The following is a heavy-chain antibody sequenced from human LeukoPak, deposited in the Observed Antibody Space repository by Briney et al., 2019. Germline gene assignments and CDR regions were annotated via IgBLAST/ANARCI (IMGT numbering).Heavy chain of an antibody. J-gene: IGHJ5*02. CDR1: GYTFTSYY. D-gene: IGHD6-13*01. Sequence: ASVKVSCKASGYTFTSYYIHWVRQAPGQGLEWMGWINPNIGGPNYAQKFQGRVTMTRDTSISTAYMELSRLRSDDTAVYYCAIDVSAGGTNEFDRWGQGTLVTVAS. CDR3: AIDVSAGGTNEFDR. V-gene: IGHV1-2*02. CDR2: INPNIGGP.